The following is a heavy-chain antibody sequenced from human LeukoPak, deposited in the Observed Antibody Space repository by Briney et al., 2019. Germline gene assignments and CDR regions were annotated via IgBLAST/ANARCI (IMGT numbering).Heavy chain of an antibody. CDR2: IKSNTEGGTT. CDR1: NFTFSDAW. V-gene: IGHV3-15*07. CDR3: TTDPWHGLDV. J-gene: IGHJ6*02. D-gene: IGHD5-12*01. Sequence: GGSLRLSCAGHNFTFSDAWMNWVRQAPGKGLEWVGRIKSNTEGGTTDYAAPVKGRFTISRDDSKNTVYLQMNSLKTEDTAVYYCTTDPWHGLDVWGQGTTVTVSS.